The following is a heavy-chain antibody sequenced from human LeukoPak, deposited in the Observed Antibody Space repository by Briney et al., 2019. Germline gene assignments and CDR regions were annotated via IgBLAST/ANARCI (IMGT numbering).Heavy chain of an antibody. CDR2: ISWNSGSI. Sequence: GGSLRPSCAASGFTFSSYSMNWVRQAPGKGLEWVSGISWNSGSIGYADSVKGRFTISRDNAKNSLYLQMNSLRAEDTALYYCAKAGYYGSGSYLDYWGQGTLVTVSS. V-gene: IGHV3-9*01. CDR1: GFTFSSYS. J-gene: IGHJ4*02. D-gene: IGHD3-10*01. CDR3: AKAGYYGSGSYLDY.